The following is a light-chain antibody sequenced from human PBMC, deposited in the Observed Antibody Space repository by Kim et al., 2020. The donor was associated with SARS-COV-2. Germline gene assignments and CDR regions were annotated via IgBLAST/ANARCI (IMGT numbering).Light chain of an antibody. V-gene: IGKV3-20*01. CDR3: QQYASSSLYT. CDR1: QSINFNY. CDR2: AAA. J-gene: IGKJ2*01. Sequence: SPGERATLTCRARQSINFNYLAWYQQKPGQAPRLLIYAAASRATGIPDRFSGSGSGTDFTLTISRLEPEDFAVYYCQQYASSSLYTFGQGTKLEI.